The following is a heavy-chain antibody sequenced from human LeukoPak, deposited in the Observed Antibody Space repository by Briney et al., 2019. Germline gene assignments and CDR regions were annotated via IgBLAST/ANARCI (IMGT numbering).Heavy chain of an antibody. CDR1: GGSFSGYY. J-gene: IGHJ4*02. V-gene: IGHV4-34*01. CDR2: INHSGST. Sequence: SQTLSLTCAVYGGSFSGYYWSWIRQPPGKGLEWIGEINHSGSTNYNPSLKSRVTISVDTSKNQFSLKLSSVTAADTAVYYCARGHGYFDYWGQGTLVTVSS. CDR3: ARGHGYFDY.